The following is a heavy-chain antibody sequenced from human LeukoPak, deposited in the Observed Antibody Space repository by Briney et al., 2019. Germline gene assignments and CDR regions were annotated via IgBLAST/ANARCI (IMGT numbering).Heavy chain of an antibody. CDR2: MNPNSGNT. J-gene: IGHJ5*02. V-gene: IGHV1-8*01. CDR1: GYTFTSCD. CDR3: ARGDIVVVPAASHNWFDP. D-gene: IGHD2-2*01. Sequence: ASVKVSCKASGYTFTSCDINWVRQATGQGLEWMGWMNPNSGNTGYAQKFQGRVTMTRNTSISTAYMELSSPRSEDTAVYYCARGDIVVVPAASHNWFDPWGQGTLVTVSS.